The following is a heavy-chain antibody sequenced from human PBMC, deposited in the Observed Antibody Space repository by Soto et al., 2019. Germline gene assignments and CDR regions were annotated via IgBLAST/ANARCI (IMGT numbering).Heavy chain of an antibody. CDR1: GGSVSNDSYY. Sequence: QVQLQESGPGLVKPSQTLSFTCTVSGGSVSNDSYYWTWIRQHPGKGLEWIGYVYYSGSTYYNPSLKSRITISIDTSKNQFSLKLSSVTAADTAVYYCARELTGPHGIYGMDVWGQGTTVTVSS. D-gene: IGHD1-1*01. CDR2: VYYSGST. CDR3: ARELTGPHGIYGMDV. J-gene: IGHJ6*02. V-gene: IGHV4-31*03.